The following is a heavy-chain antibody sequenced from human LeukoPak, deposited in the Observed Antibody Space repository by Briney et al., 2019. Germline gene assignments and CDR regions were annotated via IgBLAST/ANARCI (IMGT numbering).Heavy chain of an antibody. Sequence: GGSLRLSCAASGFTFSSYAMCWVRQAPGKGLEWVSGISGSGGSTYYADSVKGRFTISRDNSKNSLYLQMNSLRTEDTTMYYCAKDGYCSGGSCYSGAFDYWGQGTLVTVSS. CDR2: ISGSGGST. D-gene: IGHD2-15*01. J-gene: IGHJ4*02. CDR3: AKDGYCSGGSCYSGAFDY. CDR1: GFTFSSYA. V-gene: IGHV3-23*01.